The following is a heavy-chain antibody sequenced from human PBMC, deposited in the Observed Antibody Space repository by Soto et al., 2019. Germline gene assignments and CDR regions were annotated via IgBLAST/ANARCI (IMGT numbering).Heavy chain of an antibody. CDR2: IYYSGST. D-gene: IGHD6-13*01. Sequence: PSEMLSLTCTVSGGSISSYYWSWIRQPPGKGLEWIGYIYYSGSTNYNPSLKSRVTISVDTSKNQFSLKLSSVTAADTAVYYWAARIAEAGTVDNWGQGTLVTVS. J-gene: IGHJ4*02. CDR3: AARIAEAGTVDN. V-gene: IGHV4-59*01. CDR1: GGSISSYY.